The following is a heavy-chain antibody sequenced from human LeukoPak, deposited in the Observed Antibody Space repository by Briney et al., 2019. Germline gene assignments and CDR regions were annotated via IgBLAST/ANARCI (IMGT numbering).Heavy chain of an antibody. J-gene: IGHJ4*02. CDR1: GYTFTGYY. CDR3: ARVTYDSRGYYLDY. D-gene: IGHD3-22*01. CDR2: INTYSGDT. Sequence: ASVKVSCKASGYTFTGYYIHWVRQAPRQGLEWIGWINTYSGDTNSAQKFQARVTMTRDTSISTAYMELSRLRSDDPAVYYCARVTYDSRGYYLDYWGQGTLVTVSS. V-gene: IGHV1-2*02.